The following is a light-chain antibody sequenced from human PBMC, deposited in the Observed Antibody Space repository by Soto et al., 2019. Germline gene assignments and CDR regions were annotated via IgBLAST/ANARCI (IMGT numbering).Light chain of an antibody. J-gene: IGKJ1*01. CDR2: GAS. CDR1: QSVSSSY. Sequence: EIVLTQSPGTLSLSPGERATLSCRASQSVSSSYLAWYQQKPGQAPRLLIYGASSRATGIPDRFSGSGSGTDFTLTISRLEPEYFAVYYCQKYGSSRTFGQGPKVDIK. CDR3: QKYGSSRT. V-gene: IGKV3-20*01.